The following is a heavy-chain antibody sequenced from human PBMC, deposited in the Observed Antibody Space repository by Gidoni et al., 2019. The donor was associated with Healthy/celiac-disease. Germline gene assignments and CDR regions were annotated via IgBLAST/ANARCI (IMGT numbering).Heavy chain of an antibody. CDR1: GFTFSSYS. J-gene: IGHJ4*02. Sequence: EVQLVESGGGWVQPGGSLRLSCAASGFTFSSYSLHCRRPAPGKGLGWVSYISSSSSTIYYADSVKGRFTISRDNAKNSLYLQMNSLRAEDTAVYYCARDLPYYYDSSGYYYGGLFDYWGQGTLVTVSS. V-gene: IGHV3-48*01. CDR2: ISSSSSTI. D-gene: IGHD3-22*01. CDR3: ARDLPYYYDSSGYYYGGLFDY.